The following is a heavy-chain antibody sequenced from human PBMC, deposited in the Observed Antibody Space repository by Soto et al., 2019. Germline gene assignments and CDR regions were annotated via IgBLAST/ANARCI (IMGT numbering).Heavy chain of an antibody. V-gene: IGHV5-51*01. CDR2: IYPGDSDT. D-gene: IGHD6-13*01. CDR1: GYSFTSYW. CDR3: ARPSDIAAAGPLNDDFDI. Sequence: GESLKISCKGSGYSFTSYWIGWVRQMPGKGLEWMGIIYPGDSDTRYSPSFQGQVTISADKSISTAYLQRSSLKASDTAMYYCARPSDIAAAGPLNDDFDIWGQGTLVTV. J-gene: IGHJ3*02.